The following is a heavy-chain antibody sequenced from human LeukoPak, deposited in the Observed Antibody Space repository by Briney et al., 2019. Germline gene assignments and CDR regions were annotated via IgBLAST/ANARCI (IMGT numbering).Heavy chain of an antibody. CDR3: ARGPLAPGLDL. Sequence: PGGSLRLSCAASGFSLSDYHMTWIRQAPGKGLEWVSYISGSGKSISYADSVKGRFTISRDTTKNSLHLQMQSLRGEDTALYFCARGPLAPGLDLWGRGTMVTVFS. D-gene: IGHD1-14*01. J-gene: IGHJ3*01. CDR2: ISGSGKSI. V-gene: IGHV3-11*01. CDR1: GFSLSDYH.